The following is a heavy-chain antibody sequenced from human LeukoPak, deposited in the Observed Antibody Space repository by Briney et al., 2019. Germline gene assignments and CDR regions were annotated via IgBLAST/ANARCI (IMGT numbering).Heavy chain of an antibody. CDR2: IYTGGNT. V-gene: IGHV3-53*01. Sequence: GGSLRLSCAASGFTVDSNYLSWVRQAPGKGLEWVSTIYTGGNTYYAASVKGRFTISRNFSKNTVFLHMNSLRAEDTAMYYCARGDDSGYYDYFDYWGQGALVTVSS. D-gene: IGHD3-22*01. J-gene: IGHJ4*02. CDR1: GFTVDSNY. CDR3: ARGDDSGYYDYFDY.